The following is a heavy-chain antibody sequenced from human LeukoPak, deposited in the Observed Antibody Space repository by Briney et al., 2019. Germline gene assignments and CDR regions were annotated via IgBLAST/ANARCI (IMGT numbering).Heavy chain of an antibody. Sequence: SEALSLTCTVSGGSISSYYWSWIRQPPGKGLEWIGYIYYSGSTNYNPPLKSRVTISVDTSKNQFSLKLSSVTAADTAVYYCARGIAAAAREDYWGQGTLVTVSS. CDR2: IYYSGST. J-gene: IGHJ4*02. D-gene: IGHD6-13*01. CDR1: GGSISSYY. V-gene: IGHV4-59*01. CDR3: ARGIAAAAREDY.